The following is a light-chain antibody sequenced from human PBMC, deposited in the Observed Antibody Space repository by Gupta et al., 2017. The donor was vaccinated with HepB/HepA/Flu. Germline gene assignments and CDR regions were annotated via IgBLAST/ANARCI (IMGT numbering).Light chain of an antibody. V-gene: IGKV2-28*01. J-gene: IGKJ3*01. CDR2: LGS. CDR3: MQALQTPR. Sequence: DIVMTQSPLSQPVTPGEPASISCRSSQSLLHSNGYNYLDWYLQKPGQSPQLLIYLGSNRASGVPDRFSGSGSGTDFTLKISRVEAEDVGVYYCMQALQTPRFGPGTKVDIK. CDR1: QSLLHSNGYNY.